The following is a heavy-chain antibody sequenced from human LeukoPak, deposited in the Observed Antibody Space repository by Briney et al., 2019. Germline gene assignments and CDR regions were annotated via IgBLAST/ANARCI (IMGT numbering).Heavy chain of an antibody. Sequence: GGSLRLSCAASGFTFSSYAMTWVRQAPGKGLEWDSGISGSARNTYFADSVKGRFTISRDNSKNTLYLQMNSLRAEDTAVYYCARDGSSGWYWVDYWGQGTLVTVSS. CDR1: GFTFSSYA. J-gene: IGHJ4*02. V-gene: IGHV3-23*01. CDR2: ISGSARNT. CDR3: ARDGSSGWYWVDY. D-gene: IGHD6-19*01.